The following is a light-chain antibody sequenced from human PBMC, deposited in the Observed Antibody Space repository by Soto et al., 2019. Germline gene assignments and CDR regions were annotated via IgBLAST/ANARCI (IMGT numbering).Light chain of an antibody. V-gene: IGKV3D-20*02. Sequence: EIVWTQSPDTLSLSPGERATLSCRASQGISSSNLAWYQQKPGQAPRLLIYDAYNRATGIPPRFSGSGSGTDFTLTISSLEPEDSAVYYCQQRHMWPITFGQGTRLEI. CDR1: QGISSSN. CDR3: QQRHMWPIT. J-gene: IGKJ5*01. CDR2: DAY.